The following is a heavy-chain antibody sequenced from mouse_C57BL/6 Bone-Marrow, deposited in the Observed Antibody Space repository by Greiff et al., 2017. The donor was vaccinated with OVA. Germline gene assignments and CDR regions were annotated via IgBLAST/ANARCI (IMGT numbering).Heavy chain of an antibody. CDR1: GFTFSDYG. D-gene: IGHD4-1*01. Sequence: VHLVQSVAFLFPPVCSLPLSCAASGFTFSDYGMHWVRQAPEKGLEWVAYISSGSSTIYYADTVTGRFTISRENAKDTLFHQLPSMRSEDTAMYDCAIPSELDNFDYWGQGTTLTVSS. CDR3: AIPSELDNFDY. CDR2: ISSGSSTI. J-gene: IGHJ2*01. V-gene: IGHV5-17*01.